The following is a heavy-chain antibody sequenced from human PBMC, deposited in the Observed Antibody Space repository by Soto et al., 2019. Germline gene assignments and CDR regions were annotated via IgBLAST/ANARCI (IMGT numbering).Heavy chain of an antibody. D-gene: IGHD6-6*01. CDR1: GYTFTSYG. Sequence: GASVKVSCKASGYTFTSYGISWVRQAPGQRLEWMGWISAYNGNTNYAQKLQGRVTMTTDTSTSTAYMELRSLRSDDTAVYYCARISSSPAKEGDYYYYYMDVWGKGTTVTVSS. CDR3: ARISSSPAKEGDYYYYYMDV. CDR2: ISAYNGNT. V-gene: IGHV1-18*01. J-gene: IGHJ6*03.